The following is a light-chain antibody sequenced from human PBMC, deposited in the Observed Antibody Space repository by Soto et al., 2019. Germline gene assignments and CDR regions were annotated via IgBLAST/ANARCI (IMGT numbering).Light chain of an antibody. CDR3: QSYDSSLSGLYV. V-gene: IGLV1-40*01. J-gene: IGLJ1*01. CDR1: SSNIGAGYD. CDR2: ADT. Sequence: QSVLTQPPSVSGAPGQRITISCTGSSSNIGAGYDVHWYRQLPGTAPKLLIFADTKRPSGVPDRSSGSKSGTSASLAITGLQAEDEADYYCQSYDSSLSGLYVFGTGTKVT.